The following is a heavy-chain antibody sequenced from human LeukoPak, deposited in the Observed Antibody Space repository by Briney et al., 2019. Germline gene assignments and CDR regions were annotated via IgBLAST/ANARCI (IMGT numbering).Heavy chain of an antibody. CDR1: GGSISSGDYY. J-gene: IGHJ6*03. Sequence: PSQTLSLTFTVSGGSISSGDYYWSWIRQPPGKGLEWIGYIYYSGSTYYNPSLKSRVTISVDTSKNQFPLKLSSVTAADTAVYYCACTRLPAATRELYYYYYMDVWGKGTTVTVSS. D-gene: IGHD2-2*01. CDR2: IYYSGST. CDR3: ACTRLPAATRELYYYYYMDV. V-gene: IGHV4-30-4*08.